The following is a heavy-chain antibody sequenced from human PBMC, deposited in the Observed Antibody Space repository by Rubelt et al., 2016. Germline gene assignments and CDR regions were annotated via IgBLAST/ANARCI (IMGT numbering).Heavy chain of an antibody. D-gene: IGHD2/OR15-2a*01. CDR3: ARGSILGFDY. V-gene: IGHV3-7*01. CDR1: GFTFSSYG. CDR2: IKEDGSEK. Sequence: RLSCAAPGFTFSSYGMHWVRQAPGKGLEWVANIKEDGSEKYYVDSVYGRVTISRDNAKNSLYLQMNSLRAEDTAVYYCARGSILGFDYWGQGTLVTVSS. J-gene: IGHJ4*02.